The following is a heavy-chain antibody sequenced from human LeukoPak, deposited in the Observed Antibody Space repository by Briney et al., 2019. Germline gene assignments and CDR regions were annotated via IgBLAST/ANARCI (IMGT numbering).Heavy chain of an antibody. J-gene: IGHJ6*02. Sequence: GSLRLSCAASGFTFSSYGMHWVRQAPGKGLEWVAVISYDGSNKYYADSVKGRFTISRDNAKNSLYPQMNSLRAEDTAVYYCARAMVAVNPFYYYYYGMDVWGQGTTVTVSS. D-gene: IGHD4/OR15-4a*01. CDR2: ISYDGSNK. CDR3: ARAMVAVNPFYYYYYGMDV. CDR1: GFTFSSYG. V-gene: IGHV3-30*03.